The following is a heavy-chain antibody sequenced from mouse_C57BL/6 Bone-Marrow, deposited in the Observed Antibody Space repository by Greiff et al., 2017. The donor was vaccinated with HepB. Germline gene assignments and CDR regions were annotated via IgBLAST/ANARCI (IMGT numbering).Heavy chain of an antibody. CDR2: ISSGGSYT. CDR1: GFTFSSYG. Sequence: EVMLVESGGDLVKPGGSLKLSCAASGFTFSSYGMSWVRQTPDKRLEWVATISSGGSYTYYPDSVKGRFTISSDNAKNTLYLQMSSLKSEDTAMYYCARRGFMDYWGQGTSVTVSS. J-gene: IGHJ4*01. CDR3: ARRGFMDY. D-gene: IGHD3-1*01. V-gene: IGHV5-6*02.